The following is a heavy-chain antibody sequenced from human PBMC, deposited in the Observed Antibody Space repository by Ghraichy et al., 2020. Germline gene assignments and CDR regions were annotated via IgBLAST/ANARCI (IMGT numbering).Heavy chain of an antibody. V-gene: IGHV3-21*01. CDR3: ARDGSRDGYNLEADAFDI. Sequence: GSLRLSCAASGFTFSSYSMNWVRQAPGKGLEWVSSISSSSSYIYYADSVKGRFTISRDNAKNSLYLQMNSLRAEDTAVYYCARDGSRDGYNLEADAFDIWGQGTMVTVSS. CDR2: ISSSSSYI. J-gene: IGHJ3*02. D-gene: IGHD5-24*01. CDR1: GFTFSSYS.